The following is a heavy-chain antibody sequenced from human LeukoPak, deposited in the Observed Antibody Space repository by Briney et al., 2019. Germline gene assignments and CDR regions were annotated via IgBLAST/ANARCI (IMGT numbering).Heavy chain of an antibody. CDR1: GGSISSSSYY. V-gene: IGHV4-39*01. CDR2: IYYSGST. J-gene: IGHJ1*01. CDR3: ASWGYFQH. D-gene: IGHD3-16*01. Sequence: PSETLSLTCTASGGSISSSSYYWGWIRQPPGKGLEWIGSIYYSGSTYYNPSLKSRVTISVDTSKNQFSLKLSSVTAADTAVYYCASWGYFQHWGQGTLVTVSS.